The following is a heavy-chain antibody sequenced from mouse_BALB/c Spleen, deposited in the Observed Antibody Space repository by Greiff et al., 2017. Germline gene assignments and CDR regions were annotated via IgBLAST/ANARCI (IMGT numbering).Heavy chain of an antibody. CDR1: GFNIKDYY. CDR2: IDPENGNT. Sequence: VQLQQSGAELVRPGALVKLSCKASGFNIKDYYMHWVKQRPEQGLEWIGWIDPENGNTIYDPKFQGKASITADTSSNTAYLQLSSLTSEDTAVYYCARRTTVVATAYYFDYWGQGTTLTVSS. J-gene: IGHJ2*01. CDR3: ARRTTVVATAYYFDY. D-gene: IGHD1-1*01. V-gene: IGHV14-1*02.